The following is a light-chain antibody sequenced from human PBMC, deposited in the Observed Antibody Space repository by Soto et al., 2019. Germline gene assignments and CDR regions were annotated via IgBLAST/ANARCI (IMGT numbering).Light chain of an antibody. Sequence: EIVLTQSPATLSLSPGEKATLSCRASQSVSNYLAWYQQKPGQAPRLLIYDASTRATGIPARFSGSGSGTDFTLTISSLEPEDFAVYYCQQRSNWPPLTCGGGTKVDIK. CDR1: QSVSNY. V-gene: IGKV3-11*01. CDR3: QQRSNWPPLT. J-gene: IGKJ4*01. CDR2: DAS.